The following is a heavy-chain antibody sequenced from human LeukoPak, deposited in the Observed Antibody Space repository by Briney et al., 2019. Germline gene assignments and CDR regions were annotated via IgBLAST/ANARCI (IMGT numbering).Heavy chain of an antibody. CDR2: IYHSGSA. D-gene: IGHD3-22*01. J-gene: IGHJ4*02. V-gene: IGHV4-38-2*02. CDR1: GYSISSGYY. CDR3: ARDRLNYYDSSGSENYFDY. Sequence: SETLSLTCTVSGYSISSGYYWGWIRQPPGKGLEWIGSIYHSGSAYCNPSLKSRVTISVDTSKNQFSLKLSSVTAADTAVYYCARDRLNYYDSSGSENYFDYWGQGTLVTVSS.